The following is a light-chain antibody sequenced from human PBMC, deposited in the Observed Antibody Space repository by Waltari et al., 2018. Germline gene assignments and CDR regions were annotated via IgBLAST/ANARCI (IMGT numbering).Light chain of an antibody. V-gene: IGLV1-44*01. J-gene: IGLJ1*01. CDR3: ATWDDSLNGLV. CDR1: SSNIGSNT. CDR2: SNN. Sequence: QSVLTQPPSASGTPGQRVTISCSGSSSNIGSNTVNWYQQLPGTAPKLLIYSNNQRPSGVHDRFSGAKSGTSASLAISGLQSEDEADYYCATWDDSLNGLVFGPGTKVTVL.